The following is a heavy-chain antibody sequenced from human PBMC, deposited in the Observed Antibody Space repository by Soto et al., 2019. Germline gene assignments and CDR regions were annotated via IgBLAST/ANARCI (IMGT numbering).Heavy chain of an antibody. CDR2: SSYNGGT. CDR3: ARHRIEVVWRGFDS. D-gene: IGHD3-10*01. Sequence: SETLSLTCTVSADSSTISDSYWGWLRQPPGKGLQWIGSSSYNGGTFYNPSLKGRVAISIDTSKKHSSLQVTSVTAADTAVYYCARHRIEVVWRGFDSWGQGSPVTVSS. J-gene: IGHJ4*02. V-gene: IGHV4-39*01. CDR1: ADSSTISDSY.